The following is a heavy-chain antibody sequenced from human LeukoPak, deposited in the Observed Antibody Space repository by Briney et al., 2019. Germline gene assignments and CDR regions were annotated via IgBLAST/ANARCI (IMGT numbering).Heavy chain of an antibody. CDR1: GFTFSGSA. Sequence: GGSLKLSCAASGFTFSGSAIHWVRQASGKGLEWVGRIRSEANSYATAYAASVRGRFTISRDDSKYTAYLQMNSLKTEDTAVYYCTRPHPSGTGGVCFWDWGQGTLVTVSS. J-gene: IGHJ1*01. V-gene: IGHV3-73*01. D-gene: IGHD2-8*02. CDR2: IRSEANSYAT. CDR3: TRPHPSGTGGVCFWD.